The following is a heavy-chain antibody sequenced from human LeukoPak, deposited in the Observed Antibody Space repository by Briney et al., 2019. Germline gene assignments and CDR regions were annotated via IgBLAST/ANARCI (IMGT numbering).Heavy chain of an antibody. J-gene: IGHJ5*02. D-gene: IGHD2-2*01. CDR2: IIPILGTA. CDR3: ARVVTPRYCSTTRCYWKGWFDP. CDR1: GGTLSRYA. Sequence: SVKVSCKASGGTLSRYAISWVRQAPGQGLEWMGGIIPILGTANYAQKFQGRVTITADESTGTAYMELSSLRSDDTAVYNCARVVTPRYCSTTRCYWKGWFDPWGQGTLVTVSS. V-gene: IGHV1-69*01.